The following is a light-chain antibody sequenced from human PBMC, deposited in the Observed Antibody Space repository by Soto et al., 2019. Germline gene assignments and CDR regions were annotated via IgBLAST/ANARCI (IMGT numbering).Light chain of an antibody. CDR3: QHYVSSPPKCT. V-gene: IGKV3-20*01. CDR2: DAF. Sequence: EIVLTQSPGTLSLPPGERATLSCRASQSVSSSSLAWYQHKPGQAPRLLIYDAFSRATDIPDRFSGSGSGTDFTLTISRLEPEDFAVYYFQHYVSSPPKCTFGQWTKLEL. J-gene: IGKJ2*02. CDR1: QSVSSSS.